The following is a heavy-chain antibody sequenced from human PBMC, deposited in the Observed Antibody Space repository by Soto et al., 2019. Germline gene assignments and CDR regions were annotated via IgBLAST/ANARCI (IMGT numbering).Heavy chain of an antibody. J-gene: IGHJ5*02. V-gene: IGHV4-59*01. CDR2: IYSTGSS. CDR3: ARGERKVNWRPYFDT. Sequence: KPSETLSLTCTVSGDSLSIYYWSWIRLSQGKGLEWIGYIYSTGSSNQNPSLRDRVAVSADASKNQFYLTLSSMTAADTAVYYCARGERKVNWRPYFDTWGQGIQVTVSS. CDR1: GDSLSIYY. D-gene: IGHD1-26*01.